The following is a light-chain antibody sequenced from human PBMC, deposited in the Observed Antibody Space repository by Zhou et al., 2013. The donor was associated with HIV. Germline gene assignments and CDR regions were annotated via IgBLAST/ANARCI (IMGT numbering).Light chain of an antibody. V-gene: IGKV1-39*01. CDR3: QQSYNTPLS. CDR2: SAS. Sequence: GDRVTITCRASQSISIYVNWYQQKPGRAPNLLIHSASSLQSGVPSRFSGSGSGTDFTLTISSLQPEDFATYYCQQSYNTPLSFGGGTKVEIK. J-gene: IGKJ4*01. CDR1: QSISIY.